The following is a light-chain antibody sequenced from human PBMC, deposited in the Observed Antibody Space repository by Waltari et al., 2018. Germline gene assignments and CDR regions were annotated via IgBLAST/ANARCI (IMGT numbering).Light chain of an antibody. V-gene: IGLV1-47*01. CDR3: ATWDDSLSGSYV. J-gene: IGLJ1*01. Sequence: QSVLTQPPSASGTPGQRVSLSCSGTSSNIGSNYVYWYQQLPGTAPKLLIFKNNVRPSYVPDRFSGSKSGTSASLAISGLRSEDEAEYFCATWDDSLSGSYVFGTGTKVTVL. CDR2: KNN. CDR1: SSNIGSNY.